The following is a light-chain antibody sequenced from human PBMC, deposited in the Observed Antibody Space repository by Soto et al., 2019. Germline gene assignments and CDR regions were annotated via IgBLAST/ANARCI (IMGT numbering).Light chain of an antibody. Sequence: EIVLTQSPATLSLSPGERATLSCRASQSVSSYLAWYQQKPGQAPRLLISDASNRATGIPARFSGSGSGTDFSLTTSSLEHEDFSVYYCQQRSNWPPYTFGQGTKVEIQ. CDR3: QQRSNWPPYT. V-gene: IGKV3-11*01. J-gene: IGKJ2*01. CDR2: DAS. CDR1: QSVSSY.